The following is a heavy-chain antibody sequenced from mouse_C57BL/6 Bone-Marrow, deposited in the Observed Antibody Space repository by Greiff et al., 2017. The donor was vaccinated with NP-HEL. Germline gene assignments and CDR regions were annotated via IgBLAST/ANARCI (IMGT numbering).Heavy chain of an antibody. CDR1: GYSFTSYY. Sequence: QVQLQQSGPELVKPGASVKISCKASGYSFTSYYIHWVKQRPGQGLEWIGWIYPGSGNTKYNEKFKGKATLTADTSSSTAYMQLSSLTSEDSAVYYCARGGSGYAMDYWGQGTSVTVSS. CDR3: ARGGSGYAMDY. J-gene: IGHJ4*01. D-gene: IGHD3-2*02. V-gene: IGHV1-66*01. CDR2: IYPGSGNT.